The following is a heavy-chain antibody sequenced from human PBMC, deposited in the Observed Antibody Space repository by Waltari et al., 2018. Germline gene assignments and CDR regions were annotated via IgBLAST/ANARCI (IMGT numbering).Heavy chain of an antibody. CDR3: ARASSGWDFDY. CDR2: INHSGST. D-gene: IGHD6-19*01. Sequence: VQLQQWGAGLLKPSETLSLTCAVYGGSFSGYYWSWIRQPPGKGLEWIGEINHSGSTNYNPSLKSRVTISVDTSKNQFSLKLSSVTAADTAVYYCARASSGWDFDYWGQGTLVTVSS. CDR1: GGSFSGYY. V-gene: IGHV4-34*01. J-gene: IGHJ4*02.